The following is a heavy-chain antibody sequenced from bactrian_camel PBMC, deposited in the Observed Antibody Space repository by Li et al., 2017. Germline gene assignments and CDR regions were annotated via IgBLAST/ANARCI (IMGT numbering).Heavy chain of an antibody. CDR1: EFAFSAYA. V-gene: IGHV3S31*01. CDR3: AANLGRYCTNLDSIELPDFDS. J-gene: IGHJ6*01. CDR2: INSAGDTT. D-gene: IGHD1*01. Sequence: VQLVESGGGLVQPGGSLRLSCAASEFAFSAYAMTWVRQAPGKGLEWVSAINSAGDTTYYAESVKGRFTISQDNAKNTLYLHMNSLKPEDTAVYYCAANLGRYCTNLDSIELPDFDSWGLGTQVTVS.